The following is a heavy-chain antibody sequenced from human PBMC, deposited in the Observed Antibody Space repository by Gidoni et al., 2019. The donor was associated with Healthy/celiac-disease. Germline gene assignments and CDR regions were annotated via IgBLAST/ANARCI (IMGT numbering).Heavy chain of an antibody. J-gene: IGHJ4*02. Sequence: EVQLVESGGGLVQPGGSLRLSCAASGFTFSSYSMNWVRQAPGKGLEWVSYISSSSSTIYYADSVKGRFTISRDNAKNSLYLQMNSLRAEDTAVYYCARTPRGIQLWLPDYFDYWGQGTLVTVSS. CDR3: ARTPRGIQLWLPDYFDY. CDR2: ISSSSSTI. D-gene: IGHD5-18*01. V-gene: IGHV3-48*01. CDR1: GFTFSSYS.